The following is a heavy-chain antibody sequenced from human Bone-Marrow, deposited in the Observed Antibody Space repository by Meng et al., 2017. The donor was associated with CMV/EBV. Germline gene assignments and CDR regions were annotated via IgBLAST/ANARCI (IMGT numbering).Heavy chain of an antibody. Sequence: SETLSLTCTVSGGSISSGGYYWSWIRQHPGKGLEWIGYIYYSGSTYYNPSLKSRVTISVDTSKNQFSLKLSSVTAADTAVYYCARAMIPPRGWFDPCGQGTLVTVSS. D-gene: IGHD3-22*01. CDR3: ARAMIPPRGWFDP. CDR2: IYYSGST. J-gene: IGHJ5*02. CDR1: GGSISSGGYY. V-gene: IGHV4-31*03.